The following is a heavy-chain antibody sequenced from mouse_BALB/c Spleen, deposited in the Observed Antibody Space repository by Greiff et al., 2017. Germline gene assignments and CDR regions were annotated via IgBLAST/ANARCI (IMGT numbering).Heavy chain of an antibody. J-gene: IGHJ4*01. Sequence: EVMLVASGGGLVQPGGSRKLSCAASGFTFSSFGMHWVRQAPEKGLEWVAYISSGSSTIYYADTVQGRFTISKDNPKNTLFLQMTSLRSEDTAMYYCARSIITTATHYYAMDYWGQGTSVTVSS. CDR1: GFTFSSFG. D-gene: IGHD1-2*01. CDR2: ISSGSSTI. CDR3: ARSIITTATHYYAMDY. V-gene: IGHV5-17*02.